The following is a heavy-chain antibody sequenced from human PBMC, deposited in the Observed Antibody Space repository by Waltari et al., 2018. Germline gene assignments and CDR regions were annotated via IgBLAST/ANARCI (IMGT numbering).Heavy chain of an antibody. Sequence: QVQLVQSGAEVKKPGASVKVSCKASGYTFTSYAMHWVRQAPGQRLEWMGWINAGNGNTKYSQEFQGRVTITRDTSASTAYMELSSLRSEDMAVYYCARVRRDRYYDSSGYPVGAFDIWGQGTMVTVSS. CDR2: INAGNGNT. V-gene: IGHV1-3*03. J-gene: IGHJ3*02. D-gene: IGHD3-22*01. CDR3: ARVRRDRYYDSSGYPVGAFDI. CDR1: GYTFTSYA.